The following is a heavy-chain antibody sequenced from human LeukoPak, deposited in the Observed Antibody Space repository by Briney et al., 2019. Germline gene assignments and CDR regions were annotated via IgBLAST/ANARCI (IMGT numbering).Heavy chain of an antibody. CDR3: ARGQRVVIDY. J-gene: IGHJ4*02. V-gene: IGHV4-38-2*02. Sequence: SETLSLTCTVSGYSISSGYYWGWIRQPPGKGLEWIGSIYHSGSTYYNPSLKSRVTISVDTSKSQFSLKLSSVTAADTAVYYCARGQRVVIDYWGQGTLVTVSS. CDR1: GYSISSGYY. D-gene: IGHD3-22*01. CDR2: IYHSGST.